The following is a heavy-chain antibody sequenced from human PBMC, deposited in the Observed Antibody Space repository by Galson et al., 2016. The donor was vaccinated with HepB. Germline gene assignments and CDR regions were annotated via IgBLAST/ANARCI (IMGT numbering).Heavy chain of an antibody. CDR2: IYYSGDT. V-gene: IGHV4-39*01. Sequence: SETLSLTCIVSGGSISSYNYYWGWIRQPPGRGLEWIGSIYYSGDTHYNPSLESRVTMSVDTSKNQISLRLSSVTAADTAVYYCATGSSVAGKYYYYYMDVWGNGTTVTVSS. CDR3: ATGSSVAGKYYYYYMDV. J-gene: IGHJ6*03. CDR1: GGSISSYNYY. D-gene: IGHD6-19*01.